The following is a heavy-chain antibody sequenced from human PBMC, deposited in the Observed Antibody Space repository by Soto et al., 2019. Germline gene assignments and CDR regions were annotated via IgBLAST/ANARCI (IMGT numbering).Heavy chain of an antibody. Sequence: GGSLRLSCAASGFTFSGYTINWVRQAPGKGLEWVSFISSSSSDIYYSDSVKGRFTVSRDNAKNSVYLQMNSLRVEDTAVYYCARVCSGGRCYLLGTPWFDLWGQGTLVTVSS. CDR2: ISSSSSDI. D-gene: IGHD2-15*01. CDR3: ARVCSGGRCYLLGTPWFDL. V-gene: IGHV3-21*01. J-gene: IGHJ5*02. CDR1: GFTFSGYT.